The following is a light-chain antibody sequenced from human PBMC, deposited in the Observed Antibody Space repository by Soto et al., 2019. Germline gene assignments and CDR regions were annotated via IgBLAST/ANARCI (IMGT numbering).Light chain of an antibody. Sequence: QSVLTQPPSVSAAPGQKVTISCSGSSSNIGNNLVSWYQQLPGTAPKLLIYDNNKRPSGIPDRFSGSKSGTSATLGITGLQTGDAADYYCGTWDSSLSAGWVFGGGTKLTVL. CDR2: DNN. J-gene: IGLJ3*02. V-gene: IGLV1-51*01. CDR3: GTWDSSLSAGWV. CDR1: SSNIGNNL.